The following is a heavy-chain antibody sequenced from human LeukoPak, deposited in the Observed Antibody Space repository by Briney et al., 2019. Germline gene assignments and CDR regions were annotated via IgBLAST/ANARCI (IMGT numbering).Heavy chain of an antibody. CDR3: TKSLDY. CDR2: IKEDGSET. V-gene: IGHV3-7*01. Sequence: PGGSLRLSCVASGFTFSRSWMDWVRQVPDKGPEWVANIKEDGSETYYVDSAKGRFTISRDNAKNSLYLQMDSLRVEDTAIYYCTKSLDYWGQGALVTVSS. CDR1: GFTFSRSW. J-gene: IGHJ4*02.